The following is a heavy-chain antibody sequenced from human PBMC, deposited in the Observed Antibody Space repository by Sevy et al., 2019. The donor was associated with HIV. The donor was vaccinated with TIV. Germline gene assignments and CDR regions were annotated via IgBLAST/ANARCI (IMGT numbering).Heavy chain of an antibody. Sequence: ASVKVSCRVSGSTLSELSMHWVRQVPGKGLEWMGGFDVEDGETVYAQKLQGRVTMTEDTSTDTAYMELSSLRSEDTAIYYCATLSGFVYPHYFEDWSQGTLVTVSS. CDR3: ATLSGFVYPHYFED. D-gene: IGHD5-12*01. J-gene: IGHJ4*02. V-gene: IGHV1-24*01. CDR2: FDVEDGET. CDR1: GSTLSELS.